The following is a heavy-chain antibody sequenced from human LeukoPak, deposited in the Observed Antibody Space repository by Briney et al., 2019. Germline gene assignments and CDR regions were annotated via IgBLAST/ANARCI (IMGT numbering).Heavy chain of an antibody. D-gene: IGHD3-22*01. CDR2: VYYSGST. J-gene: IGHJ4*02. V-gene: IGHV4-39*01. CDR1: GDSPSNDNYY. Sequence: SETLSLTCIVSGDSPSNDNYYWGWIRQPPGKGLEWIGSVYYSGSTYYNPSLKSRITMSVDTSKSQFSLNLSSVTAADTAVYYCARHVHHSSGFEYYFDYWGQGTLVTVSS. CDR3: ARHVHHSSGFEYYFDY.